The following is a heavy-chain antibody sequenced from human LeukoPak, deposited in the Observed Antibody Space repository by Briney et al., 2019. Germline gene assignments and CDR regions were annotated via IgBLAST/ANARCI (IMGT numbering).Heavy chain of an antibody. Sequence: GRSLRLSCAASGFTFDDYAMHWVRQAPGMGLEWVSGISWNSGSIGYADSVKGRFTISRDNAKNSLYLQMNSLRAEDTALYYCAKVLGSTDAFDIWGQGTMVTVSS. V-gene: IGHV3-9*01. CDR3: AKVLGSTDAFDI. CDR1: GFTFDDYA. J-gene: IGHJ3*02. D-gene: IGHD3-16*01. CDR2: ISWNSGSI.